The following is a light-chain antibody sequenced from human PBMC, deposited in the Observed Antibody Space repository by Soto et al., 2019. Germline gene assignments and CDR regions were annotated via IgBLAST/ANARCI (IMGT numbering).Light chain of an antibody. J-gene: IGLJ2*01. V-gene: IGLV2-8*01. CDR1: SSAVGGYNY. CDR2: EVS. Sequence: QSVLTQPPSASGSPGQSVTISCTGTSSAVGGYNYVSWYQQHPGKAPKLMIYEVSKRPSGVPDRFSGSKSGNKASLTVSGLQAEDEADYYCCSYAGSNNVVFGGGTKLTVL. CDR3: CSYAGSNNVV.